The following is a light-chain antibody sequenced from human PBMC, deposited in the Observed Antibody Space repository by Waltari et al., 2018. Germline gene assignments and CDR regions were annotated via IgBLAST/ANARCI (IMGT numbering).Light chain of an antibody. CDR2: KTS. CDR3: QQHNRNPFT. V-gene: IGKV1-16*01. CDR1: QDISSY. Sequence: DIQMTQSPSSLSASVGDRVTITCRTSQDISSYLAWYQQRPGKAPKLLIYKTSTLQSGVPSRFSGSGSGTDFTLTISSLQPEDFAIYYWQQHNRNPFTFGPGTKLDIK. J-gene: IGKJ3*01.